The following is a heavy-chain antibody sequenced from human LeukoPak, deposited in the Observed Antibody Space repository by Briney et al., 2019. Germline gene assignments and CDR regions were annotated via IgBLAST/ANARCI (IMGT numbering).Heavy chain of an antibody. CDR2: LKQDGSEI. D-gene: IGHD6-13*01. Sequence: GGSLRLSCAASGFTFSSYWMSWVRRAPGKGLEWVANLKQDGSEIYYVDSVKGRFTISRDNAKNSLYLQMNSLRVEDTAVYYCARVDFWGSSWHYGFWGQGTLVTVSS. V-gene: IGHV3-7*04. CDR1: GFTFSSYW. J-gene: IGHJ4*02. CDR3: ARVDFWGSSWHYGF.